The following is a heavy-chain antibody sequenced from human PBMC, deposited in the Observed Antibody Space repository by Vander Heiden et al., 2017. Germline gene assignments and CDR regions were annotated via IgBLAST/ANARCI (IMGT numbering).Heavy chain of an antibody. V-gene: IGHV3-30*04. CDR2: ISYDGSNK. CDR3: ASHDYSNPRGDY. D-gene: IGHD4-4*01. J-gene: IGHJ4*02. CDR1: GFTFCRYA. Sequence: QVQLVESWGGVVQPGRSLSLACAASGFTFCRYAMHWGRQAQVKGLEWVAVISYDGSNKYYADSVKGRFTISRDNSKNTLYLQMNSLRAEDTAVYYCASHDYSNPRGDYWGQGTLVTVSS.